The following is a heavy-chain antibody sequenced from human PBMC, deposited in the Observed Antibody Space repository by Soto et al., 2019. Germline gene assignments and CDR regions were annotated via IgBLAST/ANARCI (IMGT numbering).Heavy chain of an antibody. D-gene: IGHD2-8*01. CDR3: ARLDNRSHSHGPLDI. J-gene: IGHJ3*02. Sequence: GQGLEWMGGIIPIFGTANYAQKFQGRVTITADKSTSTAYMELSSLRSEDTAVYYCARLDNRSHSHGPLDIWSQ. V-gene: IGHV1-69*06. CDR2: IIPIFGTA.